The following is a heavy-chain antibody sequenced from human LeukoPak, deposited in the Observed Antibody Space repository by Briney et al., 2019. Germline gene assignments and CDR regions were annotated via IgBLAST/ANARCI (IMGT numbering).Heavy chain of an antibody. D-gene: IGHD4-17*01. V-gene: IGHV1-69*13. CDR1: GGTFSSFA. J-gene: IGHJ1*01. CDR3: ARSEATVPEYFQH. Sequence: ASVKVSCKASGGTFSSFAISWVRQAPGQGLEWMGGIIPIFGTANYAQKFQGRVTITADESTGTAYMELSSLRSEDTAVYYCARSEATVPEYFQHWGQGTLVTVPS. CDR2: IIPIFGTA.